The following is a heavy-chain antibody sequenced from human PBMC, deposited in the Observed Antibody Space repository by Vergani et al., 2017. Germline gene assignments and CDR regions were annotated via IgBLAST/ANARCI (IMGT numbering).Heavy chain of an antibody. CDR3: ARDLRLLYNRFDP. V-gene: IGHV3-33*01. CDR1: GFTFNQSG. D-gene: IGHD1-14*01. CDR2: TWYDGNNK. J-gene: IGHJ5*02. Sequence: QVQLVESGGGVVQPGRSLRLSCAASGFTFNQSGMHWVRQAPGKGLEWLAVTWYDGNNKQYADSVKGRFTISRDNSKSTMYLQMNSLRDEDTGVYYCARDLRLLYNRFDPWGQGTLVTVSS.